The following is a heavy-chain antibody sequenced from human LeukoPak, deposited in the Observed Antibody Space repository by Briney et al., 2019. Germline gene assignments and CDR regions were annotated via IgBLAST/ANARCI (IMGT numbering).Heavy chain of an antibody. D-gene: IGHD6-19*01. V-gene: IGHV4-39*07. CDR1: GGSISSSSYY. J-gene: IGHJ4*02. CDR3: VVSGWYFYYFDY. CDR2: IYYSGST. Sequence: SETLSLTCTVSGGSISSSSYYWGWIRQPPGKGLEWIGSIYYSGSTYYNPSLKSRVTISVDTSKNQFSLKLSSVTAADTAVYYCVVSGWYFYYFDYWGQGTLVTVSS.